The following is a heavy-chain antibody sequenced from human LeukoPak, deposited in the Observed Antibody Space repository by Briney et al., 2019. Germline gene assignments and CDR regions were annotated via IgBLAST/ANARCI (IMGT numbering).Heavy chain of an antibody. V-gene: IGHV3-7*01. J-gene: IGHJ3*02. Sequence: PGGSLRLSCAVSGFTFSTYWISWVRQAPGKGLEWVANMNQDGSAKNYVDSVKVRFTISRDNAKSSLYLQMDSLRVEDTAVYYCAREGRPNAFDIWGQGTMVTVSS. CDR2: MNQDGSAK. CDR1: GFTFSTYW. CDR3: AREGRPNAFDI.